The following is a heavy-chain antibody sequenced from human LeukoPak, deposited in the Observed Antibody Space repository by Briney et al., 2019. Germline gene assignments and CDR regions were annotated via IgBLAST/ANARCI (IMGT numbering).Heavy chain of an antibody. J-gene: IGHJ4*02. CDR2: ISYDGSNK. CDR1: GFTFSSYA. Sequence: GGSLRLSCAASGFTFSSYAMHWVRQAPGKGLEWVAVISYDGSNKYYADSVKGRFTISRDNSKNTLYLQMNSLRAEDTAVYYCAKAPYSSGWYSYDYWGQGTLVTVSS. V-gene: IGHV3-30*04. D-gene: IGHD6-19*01. CDR3: AKAPYSSGWYSYDY.